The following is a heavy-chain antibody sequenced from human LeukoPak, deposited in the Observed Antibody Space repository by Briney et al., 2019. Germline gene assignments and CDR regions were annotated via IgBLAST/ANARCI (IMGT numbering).Heavy chain of an antibody. D-gene: IGHD3-22*01. CDR2: IYNSGST. V-gene: IGHV4-59*01. J-gene: IGHJ4*02. Sequence: PSETLSLTCSVSGGSISTYYWSWIRQTPGKGLEQIGYIYNSGSTNYNPSLEGRVTMSIDTSKNQFSLKLSSVTAADTAVYYCTRGGYYEPIDSWGQGTLVTVSS. CDR3: TRGGYYEPIDS. CDR1: GGSISTYY.